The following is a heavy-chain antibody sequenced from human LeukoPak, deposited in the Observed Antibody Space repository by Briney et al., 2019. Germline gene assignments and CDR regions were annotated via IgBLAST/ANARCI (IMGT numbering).Heavy chain of an antibody. CDR3: ARGSPVDY. V-gene: IGHV3-7*01. J-gene: IGHJ4*02. Sequence: GGTLRLSCVASGFTFSDYWMTWVRQAPGKGLEWVANIKQDGSEKYYVDSVKGRFTISRDNAKNSLYLQMNTLRAEDTAVYYCARGSPVDYWGQGTLVTGSS. CDR1: GFTFSDYW. CDR2: IKQDGSEK.